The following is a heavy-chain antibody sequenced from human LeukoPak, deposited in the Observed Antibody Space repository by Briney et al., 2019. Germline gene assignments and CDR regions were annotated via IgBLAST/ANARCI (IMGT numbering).Heavy chain of an antibody. D-gene: IGHD3-10*01. CDR2: ISYDGSNK. Sequence: GGSLRLSCAASGFTFSSYGMHWVRQAPGKGLEWVAVISYDGSNKYYADSVKGRFTISRDNSKNTLYLQMNSLRAEDTAVYYCAKGTGSYDRYYYYGMDVWGKGTTVTVSS. CDR3: AKGTGSYDRYYYYGMDV. V-gene: IGHV3-30*18. CDR1: GFTFSSYG. J-gene: IGHJ6*04.